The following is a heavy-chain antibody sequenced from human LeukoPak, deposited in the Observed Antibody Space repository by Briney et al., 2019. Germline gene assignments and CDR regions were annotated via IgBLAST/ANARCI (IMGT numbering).Heavy chain of an antibody. CDR2: INSSGGST. J-gene: IGHJ6*02. Sequence: ASVKVSCKASGYTFTSYYMHWVRQAPGQGLEWMGIINSSGGSTSYAQKFQGRVTMTRDTSTSTVYMELSSLRSEDTAVYYCARVYSSSRVEYGMDVWGQGTTVTVSS. V-gene: IGHV1-46*01. CDR1: GYTFTSYY. CDR3: ARVYSSSRVEYGMDV. D-gene: IGHD6-6*01.